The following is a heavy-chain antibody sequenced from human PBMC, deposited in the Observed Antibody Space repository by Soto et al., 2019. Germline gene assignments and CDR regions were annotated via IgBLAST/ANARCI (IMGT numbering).Heavy chain of an antibody. CDR3: ARGEPVRGTGITGTTRPYWFDP. CDR1: GGSFSGYY. Sequence: PSETLSLTCAVPGGSFSGYYWSWIRQPPGKGLEWIGDIDYSGSTNYNPALKSRVTISVDTSKNQFSLKPSPVTAADTAVYYCARGEPVRGTGITGTTRPYWFDPRGRGTLVTVSS. D-gene: IGHD1-7*01. CDR2: IDYSGST. V-gene: IGHV4-34*01. J-gene: IGHJ5*02.